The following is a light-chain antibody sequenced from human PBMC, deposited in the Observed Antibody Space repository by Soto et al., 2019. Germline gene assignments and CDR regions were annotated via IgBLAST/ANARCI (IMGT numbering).Light chain of an antibody. CDR1: SSNIGSNT. V-gene: IGLV1-44*01. CDR2: NNR. Sequence: QSVLTQPPSASGTPGQRVTISCSGSSSNIGSNTVNWYQHLPGTAPKLLTYNNRQRPSGVPDRFSGSKSGTSASLAISGLQSEDEADYYCVAWDDSLNGWVFGGGTKLTVL. CDR3: VAWDDSLNGWV. J-gene: IGLJ3*02.